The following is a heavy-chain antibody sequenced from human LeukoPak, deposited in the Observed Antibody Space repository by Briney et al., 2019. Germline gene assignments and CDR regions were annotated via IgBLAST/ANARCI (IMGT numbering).Heavy chain of an antibody. CDR1: GYTLTELS. CDR2: FDPEDGET. V-gene: IGHV1-24*01. Sequence: ASVKVSCKVSGYTLTELSMHWVRQAPGKGLEWMGGFDPEDGETIYAQKFQGRVTMTEDTSTDTAYMELSSLRSEDTAVYYCATNENDCGDQGRMDVWGQGTTVTVSS. CDR3: ATNENDCGDQGRMDV. J-gene: IGHJ6*02. D-gene: IGHD4-17*01.